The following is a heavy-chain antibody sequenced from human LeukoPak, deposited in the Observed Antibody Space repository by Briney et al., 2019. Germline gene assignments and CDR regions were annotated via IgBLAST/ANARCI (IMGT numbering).Heavy chain of an antibody. CDR1: GFTFSSYG. V-gene: IGHV3-30*03. CDR2: ISYDGSNK. CDR3: ARSDWFMYAFDI. J-gene: IGHJ3*02. D-gene: IGHD3-9*01. Sequence: GGSLRLSCAASGFTFSSYGMHWVRQAPGKGLEWVAVISYDGSNKYYADSVKGRFTISRDNSKNTLNLQMNSLRAEDTAVYYCARSDWFMYAFDIWGQGTMVTVSS.